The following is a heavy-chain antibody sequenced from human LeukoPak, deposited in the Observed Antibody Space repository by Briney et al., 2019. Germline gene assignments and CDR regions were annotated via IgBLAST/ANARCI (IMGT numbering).Heavy chain of an antibody. J-gene: IGHJ5*02. CDR3: VRSAGLCGGSGSGCYPHWFDP. CDR1: GFTFSTYA. D-gene: IGHD2-8*02. CDR2: VSGGFTT. Sequence: GGSLRLSCATSGFTFSTYAMTWVRQAPGKGLEWVSVVSGGFTTYYADSVQGRFTVSRDNSKNTLYLQMNSLRVEDTAIYYCVRSAGLCGGSGSGCYPHWFDPWGRGTLVTVSS. V-gene: IGHV3-23*01.